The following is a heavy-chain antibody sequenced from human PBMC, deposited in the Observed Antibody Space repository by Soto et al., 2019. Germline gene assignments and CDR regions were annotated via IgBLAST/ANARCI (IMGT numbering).Heavy chain of an antibody. J-gene: IGHJ1*01. D-gene: IGHD3-10*01. Sequence: GGSLRLSCAASGFTFSSYAMSWVRQAPGKGLEWVSAISGSGGSTYYADSVKGRFTISRDNSKNTLYLQMNSLRAEDTAVYYCAKVKVRGVIIIPEYFQHWGQGTLVTVSS. V-gene: IGHV3-23*01. CDR2: ISGSGGST. CDR3: AKVKVRGVIIIPEYFQH. CDR1: GFTFSSYA.